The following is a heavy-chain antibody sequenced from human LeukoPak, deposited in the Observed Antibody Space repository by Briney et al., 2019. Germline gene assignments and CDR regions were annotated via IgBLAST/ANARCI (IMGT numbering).Heavy chain of an antibody. D-gene: IGHD6-13*01. J-gene: IGHJ4*02. CDR3: ARSGWQQLVRRGMEVDY. Sequence: GESLKISCKGSGYSFTSYWIGWVRQMPGKGLEWMGIIYPGDSDTRYSPSFQGQVTISADKSISTAYPQWSSLKASDTAMYYCARSGWQQLVRRGMEVDYWGQGTLVTVSS. CDR2: IYPGDSDT. V-gene: IGHV5-51*01. CDR1: GYSFTSYW.